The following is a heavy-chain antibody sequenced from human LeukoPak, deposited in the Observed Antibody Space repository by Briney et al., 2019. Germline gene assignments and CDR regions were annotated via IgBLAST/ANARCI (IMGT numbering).Heavy chain of an antibody. CDR2: IKQDGSDK. J-gene: IGHJ4*02. CDR3: ARARYSGYDSALDY. Sequence: GGSLRLSCAASGFTFSSYWMSWVRRAPGKGLEWVANIKQDGSDKKYVDSVKGRFTISRDNAKNSLYLRMNSLRAEDTAVYYCARARYSGYDSALDYWGQGTLVTVSS. CDR1: GFTFSSYW. D-gene: IGHD5-12*01. V-gene: IGHV3-7*04.